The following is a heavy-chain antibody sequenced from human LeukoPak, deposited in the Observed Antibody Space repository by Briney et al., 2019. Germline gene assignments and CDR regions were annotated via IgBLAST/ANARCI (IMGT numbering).Heavy chain of an antibody. V-gene: IGHV4-59*11. CDR2: IYYSGST. D-gene: IGHD5-12*01. CDR3: ARWGYDSGEFDY. J-gene: IGHJ4*02. CDR1: GGSISSHY. Sequence: SETLSLTCTVSGGSISSHYWSWIRQPPGKGLEWIGYIYYSGSTNYNPSLKSRVTISVDTSKNQFSLKLSSVTAADTAVYYCARWGYDSGEFDYWGQGTLVTASS.